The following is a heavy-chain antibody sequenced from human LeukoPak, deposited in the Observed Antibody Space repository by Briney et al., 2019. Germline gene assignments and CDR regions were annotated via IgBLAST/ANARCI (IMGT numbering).Heavy chain of an antibody. Sequence: ASVKVSCKASGGTFSSYAISWVRQAPGQGLGWMGGIIPIFGTANYAQKFQGRVTITTDESTSTAYMELSSLRSEDTAVYYCASGGHYCSGGSCHTNWFDPWGQGTLVTVSS. V-gene: IGHV1-69*05. J-gene: IGHJ5*02. CDR2: IIPIFGTA. CDR3: ASGGHYCSGGSCHTNWFDP. CDR1: GGTFSSYA. D-gene: IGHD2-15*01.